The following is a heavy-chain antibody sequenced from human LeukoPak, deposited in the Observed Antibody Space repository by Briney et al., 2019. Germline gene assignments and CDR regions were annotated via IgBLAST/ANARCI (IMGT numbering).Heavy chain of an antibody. CDR3: AGGPRGGATYAFDI. J-gene: IGHJ3*02. D-gene: IGHD1-26*01. CDR1: GGTFSSYA. CDR2: IIPIFGTA. Sequence: SVKVSCKACGGTFSSYAISWVRQAPGQGLEWMGGIIPIFGTANYAQKFQGRVTITADESTSTAYMELSSLRSEDTAVYYCAGGPRGGATYAFDIWGQGTMVTVSS. V-gene: IGHV1-69*01.